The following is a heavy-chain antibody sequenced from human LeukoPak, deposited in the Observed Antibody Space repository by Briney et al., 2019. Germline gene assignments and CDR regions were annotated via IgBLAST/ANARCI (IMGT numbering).Heavy chain of an antibody. V-gene: IGHV3-30*18. CDR3: AKAAADYYYYGMDV. CDR1: GFTFSSYG. D-gene: IGHD6-13*01. Sequence: GGSLSLSCAASGFTFSSYGMHWVRQAPGKGLEWVAVISYDGSNKYYADSVKGRFTISRDNSKNTLYLQMNSLRAEDTAVYYCAKAAADYYYYGMDVWGQGTTVTVSS. CDR2: ISYDGSNK. J-gene: IGHJ6*02.